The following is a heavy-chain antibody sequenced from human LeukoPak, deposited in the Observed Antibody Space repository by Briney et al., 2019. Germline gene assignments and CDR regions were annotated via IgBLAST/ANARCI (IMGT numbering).Heavy chain of an antibody. Sequence: SETLSLTCTVSGGSISNSYWNWIRQPAGKGLEWIGRSHTSGSTYYIPSLKRRVTMSLDTSNNHFSLKLTSVTAADTALYYFARGLNQYYFDSWGQGILVTVSS. D-gene: IGHD1-14*01. V-gene: IGHV4-4*07. J-gene: IGHJ4*02. CDR2: SHTSGST. CDR1: GGSISNSY. CDR3: ARGLNQYYFDS.